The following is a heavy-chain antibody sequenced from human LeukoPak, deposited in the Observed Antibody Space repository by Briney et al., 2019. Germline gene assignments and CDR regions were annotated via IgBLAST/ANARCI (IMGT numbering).Heavy chain of an antibody. V-gene: IGHV3-7*01. J-gene: IGHJ6*03. CDR3: ARDVYYGSGSYVYYYYMDA. Sequence: GGSLRLSCVASGFTFSSYWMTWVRQAPGKGLEWVANIKHDGSEKYYVDSVKGRFTISRDNAKNSLYLQMNSLRAEDTAVYYCARDVYYGSGSYVYYYYMDAWGKGTTVTISS. CDR1: GFTFSSYW. D-gene: IGHD3-10*01. CDR2: IKHDGSEK.